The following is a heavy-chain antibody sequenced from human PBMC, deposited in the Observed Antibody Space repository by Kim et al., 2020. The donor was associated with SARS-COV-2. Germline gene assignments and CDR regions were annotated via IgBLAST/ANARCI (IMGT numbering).Heavy chain of an antibody. CDR1: GFTFSSYS. V-gene: IGHV3-21*01. Sequence: GGSLRLSCAASGFTFSSYSMNWVRQAPGKGLEWVSSISSSSSYIHYADSVKGRFTISRDNAKNSLYLQMNSLRAEDTAVYYCARDLFVDTYCGGDCYFGSPLDYWGQGTLVTVSS. CDR3: ARDLFVDTYCGGDCYFGSPLDY. CDR2: ISSSSSYI. J-gene: IGHJ4*02. D-gene: IGHD2-21*02.